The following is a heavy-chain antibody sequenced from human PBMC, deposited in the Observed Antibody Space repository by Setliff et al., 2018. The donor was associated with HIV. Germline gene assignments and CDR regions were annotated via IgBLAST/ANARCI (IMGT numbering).Heavy chain of an antibody. CDR3: ATDGIGGWLRPMPDY. CDR1: GYTFSDYG. D-gene: IGHD5-12*01. Sequence: ASVKVSCKASGYTFSDYGVTWMRQAPGQGLEWVGWISAYTGNANYTQKLQGRITMTTDTYTGTAYMELRSLRSDDTAVYYCATDGIGGWLRPMPDYWGQGTQVTVSS. V-gene: IGHV1-18*01. J-gene: IGHJ4*02. CDR2: ISAYTGNA.